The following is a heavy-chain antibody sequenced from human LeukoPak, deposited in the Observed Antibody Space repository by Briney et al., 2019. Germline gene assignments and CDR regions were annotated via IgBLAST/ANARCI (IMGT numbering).Heavy chain of an antibody. D-gene: IGHD6-6*01. V-gene: IGHV1-18*01. CDR2: ISAYNGNT. CDR1: GYTFTSYG. Sequence: ASVKVSCKASGYTFTSYGISWVRQAPGQGLEWMGWISAYNGNTNYAQKLQGRVTMTTDTSTSTAYMELRSLRSDDTAVYYCARTAEYSSFVTYKDYWGQGTLVTVSS. J-gene: IGHJ4*02. CDR3: ARTAEYSSFVTYKDY.